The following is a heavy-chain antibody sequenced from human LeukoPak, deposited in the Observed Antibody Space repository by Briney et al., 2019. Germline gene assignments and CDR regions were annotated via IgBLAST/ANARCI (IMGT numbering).Heavy chain of an antibody. V-gene: IGHV4-34*01. J-gene: IGHJ4*02. CDR3: AALRAAYDSSEYYFDY. Sequence: SETLSLTCAVYGGSFSGYYWSWIRQPPGKGLEWIGEINHSGSTNYNPSLKSRVTISVDTSKNQFSLKLSSVTAADTAVYYCAALRAAYDSSEYYFDYWGQGTLVTVSS. CDR2: INHSGST. CDR1: GGSFSGYY. D-gene: IGHD3-22*01.